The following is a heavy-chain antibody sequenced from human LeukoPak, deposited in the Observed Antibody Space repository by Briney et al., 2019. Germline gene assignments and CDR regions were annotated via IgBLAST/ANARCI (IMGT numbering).Heavy chain of an antibody. Sequence: ASVKVSCKASGYTFKSYGISWVRQAPGQGLEWMGWISAYNGNTNYAQKLQGRVTMTTDTSTSTASMELRSLRAGDTAVYYCARDVWFGERNFDYWGQGTLVTVSS. CDR3: ARDVWFGERNFDY. V-gene: IGHV1-18*01. J-gene: IGHJ4*02. CDR2: ISAYNGNT. D-gene: IGHD3-10*01. CDR1: GYTFKSYG.